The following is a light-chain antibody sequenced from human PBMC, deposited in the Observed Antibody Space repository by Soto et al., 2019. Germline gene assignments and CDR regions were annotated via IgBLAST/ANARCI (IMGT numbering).Light chain of an antibody. CDR3: SSYPSNTVL. CDR2: DVS. V-gene: IGLV2-14*03. Sequence: QSALTQPASVSGSPGQSITLSCSGTSNDIGVYNYVSWYQQHPGKAAKLIIYDVSNRASGVSNRFSGSKSGNTASLTISGLQVEDEADYYGSSYPSNTVLFGGGTKVTGL. J-gene: IGLJ2*01. CDR1: SNDIGVYNY.